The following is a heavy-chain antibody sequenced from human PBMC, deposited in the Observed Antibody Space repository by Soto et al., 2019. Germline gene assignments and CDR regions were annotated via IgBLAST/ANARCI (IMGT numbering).Heavy chain of an antibody. CDR2: ISAYNGNT. J-gene: IGHJ6*02. CDR3: AREVDGYSSGWYAGMDV. V-gene: IGHV1-18*01. CDR1: GYTFTSYG. Sequence: ASVKVSCKASGYTFTSYGISWVRQAPGQGLEWMGWISAYNGNTNYAQKLQGRVTMTTDTSTSTAYMELRSLRSDDTAVYYCAREVDGYSSGWYAGMDVWGQGTTVTVSS. D-gene: IGHD6-19*01.